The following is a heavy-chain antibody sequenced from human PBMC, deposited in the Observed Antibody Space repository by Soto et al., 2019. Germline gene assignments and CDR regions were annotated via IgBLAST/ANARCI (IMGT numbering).Heavy chain of an antibody. D-gene: IGHD2-2*03. Sequence: QVQLVQSGAEVKKPGSSVKVSCKASGGTFSSYTISWVRQAPGQGLEWMGRIIPILGIANYAQKFQGRVTITADKSTSTAYMELSSLRSEDTAVYYCATDRPLRSLDIVVVLAAHYYYYGMDVWGQGTKVTVSS. V-gene: IGHV1-69*08. CDR2: IIPILGIA. CDR1: GGTFSSYT. J-gene: IGHJ6*02. CDR3: ATDRPLRSLDIVVVLAAHYYYYGMDV.